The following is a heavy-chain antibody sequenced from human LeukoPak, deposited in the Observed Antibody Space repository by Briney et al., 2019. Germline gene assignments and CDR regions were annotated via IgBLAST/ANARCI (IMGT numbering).Heavy chain of an antibody. Sequence: SETLSLTCTVSGGSISSYYWSWIRQPPGKGLEWIGYIYYSGSTNYNPSLKSRVTISIDTSKNQFSLKLSSVTAVDTAVYYCARDRYDYYDSSGYPQGYFDYWGQGTLVTVSS. CDR2: IYYSGST. J-gene: IGHJ4*02. CDR3: ARDRYDYYDSSGYPQGYFDY. CDR1: GGSISSYY. V-gene: IGHV4-59*01. D-gene: IGHD3-22*01.